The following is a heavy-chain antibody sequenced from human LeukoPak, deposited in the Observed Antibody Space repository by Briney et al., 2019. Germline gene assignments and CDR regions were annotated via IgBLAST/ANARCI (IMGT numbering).Heavy chain of an antibody. CDR2: IYSGGST. CDR1: GFTVSSNY. V-gene: IGHV3-66*01. CDR3: ARAKTWVAAFDY. J-gene: IGHJ4*02. Sequence: GGSLRLSCAASGFTVSSNYMSWVRQAPGKGLGWVSVIYSGGSTYYADSVKGRFTISRDNSKNTLYLQMNSLRAEDTAVYYCARAKTWVAAFDYWGQGTLVTVSS. D-gene: IGHD1-26*01.